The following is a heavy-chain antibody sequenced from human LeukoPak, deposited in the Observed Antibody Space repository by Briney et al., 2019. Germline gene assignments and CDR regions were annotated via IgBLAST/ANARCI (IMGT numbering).Heavy chain of an antibody. D-gene: IGHD3-10*01. CDR2: ISAYNGNT. CDR3: ARDPDKMVRGVPEY. V-gene: IGHV1-18*01. CDR1: GYTFTSYG. J-gene: IGHJ4*02. Sequence: ASVKVSCKASGYTFTSYGISWVRQAPGQGLEWMGWISAYNGNTNYAQKLQGRVTMTTDTSTSTAYMELRSLRSDDTAVYYCARDPDKMVRGVPEYWGQGALVTVSS.